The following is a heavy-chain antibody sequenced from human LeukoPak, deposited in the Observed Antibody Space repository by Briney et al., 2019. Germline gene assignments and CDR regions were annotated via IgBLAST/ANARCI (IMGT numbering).Heavy chain of an antibody. J-gene: IGHJ3*02. CDR3: AKGSIAAAGTFDI. CDR1: GFTNSSYA. V-gene: IGHV3-23*01. D-gene: IGHD6-13*01. CDR2: ISGSGGST. Sequence: GGSLRLSCAASGFTNSSYAMSWVRQAAGKGLEWVSAISGSGGSTYYADSVKGRFTISRDNSKNTLYLQMNSLRAEDTAVYYCAKGSIAAAGTFDIWGQGTMVTVSS.